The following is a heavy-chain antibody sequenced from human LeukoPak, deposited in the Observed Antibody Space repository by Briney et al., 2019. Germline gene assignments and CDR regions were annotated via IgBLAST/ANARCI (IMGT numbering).Heavy chain of an antibody. D-gene: IGHD2-2*01. CDR2: INPNSGGT. Sequence: ASVKVSCKASGYTFTGYYMHWVRQAPGQGLEWMGWINPNSGGTNYAQKFQGWVTMTRDTAISTAYMELSRLRSDDTAVYYCARDGSTRVSWFDPWGQGTLVTVSS. CDR1: GYTFTGYY. CDR3: ARDGSTRVSWFDP. J-gene: IGHJ5*02. V-gene: IGHV1-2*04.